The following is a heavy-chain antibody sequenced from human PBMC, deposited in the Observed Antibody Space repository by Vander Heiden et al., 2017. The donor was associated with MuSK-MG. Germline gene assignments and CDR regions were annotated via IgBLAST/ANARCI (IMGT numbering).Heavy chain of an antibody. V-gene: IGHV1-24*01. J-gene: IGHJ4*02. Sequence: QVQLVQSGAEVKMPGASVQVSCQVSGYSPAELSMHWVRQAPGKGLGWMGGFDPEDGEMIYAQKFQGRVTLIQDTSTDTAYMELSSLRSEDTAGYYWATGRQPWKESYFDYWGQGTLVTVSS. CDR1: GYSPAELS. D-gene: IGHD1-1*01. CDR2: FDPEDGEM. CDR3: ATGRQPWKESYFDY.